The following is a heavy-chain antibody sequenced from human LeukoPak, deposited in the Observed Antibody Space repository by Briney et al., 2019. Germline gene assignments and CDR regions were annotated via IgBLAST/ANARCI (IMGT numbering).Heavy chain of an antibody. D-gene: IGHD6-6*01. CDR1: GYSISSGYY. V-gene: IGHV4-38-2*01. J-gene: IGHJ4*02. Sequence: PSETLSLTCAVPGYSISSGYYWGWIRQPPGKGLEGIGSIYHSGSTYYNPALKRRVTISVDTSKHQFSLKLSSVTAADTAVYYCARLLPDSSSCFDYWGQGTLVTVSS. CDR3: ARLLPDSSSCFDY. CDR2: IYHSGST.